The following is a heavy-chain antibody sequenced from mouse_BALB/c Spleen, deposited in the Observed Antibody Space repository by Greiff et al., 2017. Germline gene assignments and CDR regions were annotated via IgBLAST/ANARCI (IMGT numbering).Heavy chain of an antibody. V-gene: IGHV14-3*02. Sequence: VQLQQSGAELVKPGASVKLSCTASGFNIKDTYMHWVKQRPEQGLEWIGRIDPANGNTKYDPKFQGKATITADTSSNTAYLQLSSLTSEDTAVYYCASDSSRDDYFDYWGEGTTLTVSS. J-gene: IGHJ2*01. D-gene: IGHD3-2*01. CDR2: IDPANGNT. CDR3: ASDSSRDDYFDY. CDR1: GFNIKDTY.